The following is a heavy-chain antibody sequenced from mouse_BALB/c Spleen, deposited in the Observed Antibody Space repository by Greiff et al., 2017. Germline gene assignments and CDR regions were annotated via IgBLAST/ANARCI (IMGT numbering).Heavy chain of an antibody. CDR1: GFSLPSYG. D-gene: IGHD2-4*01. CDR2: IWSGGST. CDR3: ARNLYYDYDFAY. Sequence: VQLVESGPGLVQPSQSLSITCTVSGFSLPSYGVHWVRQSPGKGLEWLGVIWSGGSTDYNAAFISRLSISKDNSKSQVFFKMNSLQANDTAIYYCARNLYYDYDFAYWGQGTLVTVSA. J-gene: IGHJ3*01. V-gene: IGHV2-2*02.